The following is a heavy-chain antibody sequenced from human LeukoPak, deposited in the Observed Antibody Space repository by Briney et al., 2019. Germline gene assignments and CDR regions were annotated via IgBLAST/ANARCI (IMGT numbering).Heavy chain of an antibody. Sequence: PGGSLRLSCAASGFTFNNYAMSWVRQAPGKGLEWVSIIIGGAGSTYYADSLKGRFTISRDNSKNTLYLQMNSLRAEDTAMYYCARGMGASTYYFDYWGQGTLVTVSS. CDR2: IIGGAGST. V-gene: IGHV3-23*01. CDR1: GFTFNNYA. J-gene: IGHJ4*02. D-gene: IGHD3-16*01. CDR3: ARGMGASTYYFDY.